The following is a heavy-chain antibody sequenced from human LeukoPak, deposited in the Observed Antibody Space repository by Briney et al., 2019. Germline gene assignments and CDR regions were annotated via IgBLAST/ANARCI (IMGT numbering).Heavy chain of an antibody. CDR3: VTTWGAHYWYFDL. Sequence: GGSLRLSCAGSGFTFNHYNINWVRQAPGKGLEWVSVIYSGGSTDCADSVKGRFTISRDTSKNTVYLLMNSLRAEDTAVYYCVTTWGAHYWYFDLWGRGALVTVSS. V-gene: IGHV3-53*01. CDR2: IYSGGST. J-gene: IGHJ2*01. CDR1: GFTFNHYN. D-gene: IGHD1-26*01.